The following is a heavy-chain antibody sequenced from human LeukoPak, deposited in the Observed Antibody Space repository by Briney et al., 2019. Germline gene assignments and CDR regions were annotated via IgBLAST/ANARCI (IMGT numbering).Heavy chain of an antibody. CDR2: ISGSGGST. CDR3: AKDFVVRGVIWDWFDL. Sequence: GGSLTLSCAASGFTFSSYAMSWVRQAPGKGLEWVSAISGSGGSTYYADSVKGRFTISRDNSKNTLYLQMISLRAEDTAVYYCAKDFVVRGVIWDWFDLWGQGTLVTVSS. J-gene: IGHJ5*02. CDR1: GFTFSSYA. D-gene: IGHD3-10*01. V-gene: IGHV3-23*01.